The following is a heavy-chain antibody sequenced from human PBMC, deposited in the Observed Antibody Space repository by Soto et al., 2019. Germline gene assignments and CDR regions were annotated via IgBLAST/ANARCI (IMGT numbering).Heavy chain of an antibody. CDR1: GFTFSSYA. Sequence: PGGSLRLSCAASGFTFSSYAMSWVRQAPGKGLEWVSAISGSGGSTYYADAVKGRFTISRDNSKNTLYLQMNSLRAEDTAVYYCAKSTIFGVVIMEAFAIWGQGTMVTVSS. J-gene: IGHJ3*02. CDR3: AKSTIFGVVIMEAFAI. CDR2: ISGSGGST. D-gene: IGHD3-3*01. V-gene: IGHV3-23*01.